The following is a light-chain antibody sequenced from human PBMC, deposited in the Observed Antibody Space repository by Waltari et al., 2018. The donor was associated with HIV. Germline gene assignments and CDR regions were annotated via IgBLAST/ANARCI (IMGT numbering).Light chain of an antibody. CDR1: QDSSNS. J-gene: IGKJ2*01. CDR2: STS. V-gene: IGKV1-9*01. CDR3: QQLNTYPHT. Sequence: DIHLTQSPSFLSAPVGDRVTITCRASQDSSNSVAWYQQRPGKAPKLLMYSTSTLQSGVPSRFRGSRSRTEFTLTIASLQAEDFATYFCQQLNTYPHTFGQGTKVEI.